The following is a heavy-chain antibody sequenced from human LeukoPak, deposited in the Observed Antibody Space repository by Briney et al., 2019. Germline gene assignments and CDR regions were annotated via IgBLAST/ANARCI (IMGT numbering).Heavy chain of an antibody. CDR3: ARRTYGFSPFDY. J-gene: IGHJ4*02. Sequence: PSETLSLTCAVSSYSISSGYYWGWIRRPPGKGLEWIGSIYHSGSTYYNPSLKSRVTISVDTSKNQFSLKLSSVTAADTAVYYCARRTYGFSPFDYWGQGTLVTVSS. D-gene: IGHD3-10*01. CDR2: IYHSGST. CDR1: SYSISSGYY. V-gene: IGHV4-38-2*01.